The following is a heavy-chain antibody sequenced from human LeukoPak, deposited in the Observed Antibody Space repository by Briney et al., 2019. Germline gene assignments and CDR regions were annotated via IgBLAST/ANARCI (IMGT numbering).Heavy chain of an antibody. J-gene: IGHJ3*02. Sequence: GGSLRLSCAASGLTFSSYWMHWVRQAPGKGLMWVSRISTDGSSTNSADSVKGRLTISRDNAKNTLYLQMNSLRAEDTAVYYCVREYSSSSGRAFDIWGQGTMVTVSP. CDR3: VREYSSSSGRAFDI. CDR1: GLTFSSYW. D-gene: IGHD6-6*01. CDR2: ISTDGSST. V-gene: IGHV3-74*01.